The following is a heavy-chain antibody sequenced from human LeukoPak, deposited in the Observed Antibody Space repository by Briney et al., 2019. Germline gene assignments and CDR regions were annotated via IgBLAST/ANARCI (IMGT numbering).Heavy chain of an antibody. Sequence: KPGGSLRLSCAASGFTFSSYSMTWVRQAPGKGLEWVSSISTSSSYIYYTDSVKGRFTISRDSAKKSLYLQMNSLRAEDTALYYCARLYSGYDREDYWGQGTLVTVSS. CDR2: ISTSSSYI. J-gene: IGHJ4*02. CDR1: GFTFSSYS. D-gene: IGHD5-12*01. V-gene: IGHV3-21*04. CDR3: ARLYSGYDREDY.